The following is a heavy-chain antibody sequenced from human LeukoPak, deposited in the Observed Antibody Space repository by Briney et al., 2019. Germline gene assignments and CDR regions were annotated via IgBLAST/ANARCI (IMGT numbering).Heavy chain of an antibody. D-gene: IGHD1-14*01. CDR3: ARVPDGSFSWFDP. CDR2: IYYSGRT. CDR1: GGSISSSTYY. V-gene: IGHV4-39*07. Sequence: PSETLSLTCTVSGGSISSSTYYWGWIRQPPGKGLEWIGSIYYSGRTYNNPSLKSRVTISVDTSKNQFSLKLSSVTAADTAVYYCARVPDGSFSWFDPWGQGTLVTVSS. J-gene: IGHJ5*02.